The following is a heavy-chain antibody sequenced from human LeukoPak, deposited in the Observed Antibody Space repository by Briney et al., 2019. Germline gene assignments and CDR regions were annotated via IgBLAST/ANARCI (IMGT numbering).Heavy chain of an antibody. CDR1: GGSFSDYY. D-gene: IGHD6-19*01. CDR2: MNDSPSA. J-gene: IGHJ4*02. V-gene: IGHV4-34*01. Sequence: SETLSLTCAVYGGSFSDYYWSWVRQHPGKGLEWIGEMNDSPSASYNPSLKSRVTISRDTSTNQFSLKLTSVTAADTAVYYCATSSGWDWGGYWGQGTLLTISS. CDR3: ATSSGWDWGGY.